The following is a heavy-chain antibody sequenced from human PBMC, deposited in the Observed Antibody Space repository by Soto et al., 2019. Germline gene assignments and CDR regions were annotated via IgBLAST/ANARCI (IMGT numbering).Heavy chain of an antibody. D-gene: IGHD3-10*01. CDR1: GFTVSSNY. CDR3: AKCSGFGELLHYYYYGMDV. V-gene: IGHV3-23*04. CDR2: ISGSGGST. J-gene: IGHJ6*02. Sequence: EVQLVESGGGLIQPGGSLRLSCAASGFTVSSNYMSWVRQAPGKGLEWVSVISGSGGSTYYADSVKGRFTISRDNSKNTLYLQMNSLRAEDTAVYYCAKCSGFGELLHYYYYGMDVWGQGTTVTVSS.